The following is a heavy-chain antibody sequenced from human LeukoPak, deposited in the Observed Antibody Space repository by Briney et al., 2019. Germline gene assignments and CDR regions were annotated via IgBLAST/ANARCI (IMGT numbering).Heavy chain of an antibody. D-gene: IGHD3-22*01. CDR3: AREGEYYDSSGRHDAFDI. J-gene: IGHJ3*02. CDR1: GGSISSGGYY. V-gene: IGHV4-31*03. Sequence: TVSGGSISSGGYYWSWIRQHPXKGXXXXXXXXYSGSTYYNPSLKSRVTISVDTSKNRFSLKLSSVTAADTAVYYCAREGEYYDSSGRHDAFDIWGRGTMVTVSS. CDR2: XXYSGST.